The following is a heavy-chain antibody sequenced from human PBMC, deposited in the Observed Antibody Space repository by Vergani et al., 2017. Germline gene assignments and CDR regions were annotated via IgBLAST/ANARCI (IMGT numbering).Heavy chain of an antibody. J-gene: IGHJ4*02. CDR3: ARDGWAEYQLLPFDY. Sequence: QLVESGGGWVQPGGSLRLSCVVSGFDFSSYIMNWVRQAPGKGLEWVSFVSTGTKSQSYAESVKGRFTISRDSAKNSLYLQMNSLRAEDTAVYYCARDGWAEYQLLPFDYWGQGTLVTVSS. CDR1: GFDFSSYI. CDR2: VSTGTKSQ. D-gene: IGHD2-2*01. V-gene: IGHV3-48*01.